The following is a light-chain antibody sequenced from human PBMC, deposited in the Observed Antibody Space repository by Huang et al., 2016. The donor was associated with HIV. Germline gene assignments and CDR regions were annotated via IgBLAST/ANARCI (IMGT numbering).Light chain of an antibody. CDR1: QDIGSH. J-gene: IGKJ4*01. Sequence: DIQVTQSPSSLSASVGDRVTITCRASQDIGSHVNWYQQKPGKAPNVLIYAASTLESGVPSRFSGSGSGTDFTLSISSLQPEDFATYYCLQSYKTLTFGGGTRVEI. CDR2: AAS. CDR3: LQSYKTLT. V-gene: IGKV1-39*01.